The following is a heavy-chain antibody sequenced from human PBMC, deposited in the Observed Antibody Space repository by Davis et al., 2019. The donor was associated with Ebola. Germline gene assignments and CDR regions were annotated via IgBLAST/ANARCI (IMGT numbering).Heavy chain of an antibody. J-gene: IGHJ6*02. CDR2: ISSSGSTI. Sequence: GGSLRLPCAASGFTFSDYYMSWIRQAPGKGLEWVSYISSSGSTIYYADSVKGRFTISRDNAKNSLYLQMNSLRAEDTAVYYCARVPVLVVYGLDVWGQGTTVTVSS. V-gene: IGHV3-11*01. CDR3: ARVPVLVVYGLDV. D-gene: IGHD2-8*02. CDR1: GFTFSDYY.